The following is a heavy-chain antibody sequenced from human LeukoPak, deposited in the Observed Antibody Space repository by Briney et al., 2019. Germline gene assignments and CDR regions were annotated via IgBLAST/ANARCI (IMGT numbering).Heavy chain of an antibody. V-gene: IGHV3-9*01. CDR1: GFTFSSYA. J-gene: IGHJ4*02. CDR3: AKVGIFGLVTYYFDY. Sequence: GGSLRLSCAASGFTFSSYAMSWVRQAPGKGLEWVSGISWNSGLIDYADSVKGRFTISRDNAKNSLYLQMNSLKAEDTAFYYCAKVGIFGLVTYYFDYWGQGTLVTVSS. CDR2: ISWNSGLI. D-gene: IGHD3/OR15-3a*01.